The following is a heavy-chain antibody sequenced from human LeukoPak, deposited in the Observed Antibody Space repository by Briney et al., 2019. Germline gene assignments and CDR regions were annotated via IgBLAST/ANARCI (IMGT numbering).Heavy chain of an antibody. Sequence: SETLSLTCTVSDGSMNSHYWSWIRRPPGKGLEWIGFVYYSGRTKYNPSLQSRVTISVQTSENNFSLKLTPVTATDTAVYYCARLLDNDSSGDPDTFDMWGQGTVVIVSS. V-gene: IGHV4-59*11. CDR3: ARLLDNDSSGDPDTFDM. J-gene: IGHJ3*02. D-gene: IGHD3-22*01. CDR2: VYYSGRT. CDR1: DGSMNSHY.